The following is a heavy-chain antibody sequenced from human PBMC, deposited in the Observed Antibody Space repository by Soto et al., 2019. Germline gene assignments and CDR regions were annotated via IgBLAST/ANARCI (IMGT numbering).Heavy chain of an antibody. CDR2: INAGNGNT. CDR3: ARGYTFPFDP. Sequence: ASVKVSCKASGYTFSNYGIHWVRQAPGQRLEWMGWINAGNGNTKYSQKFQGRVTITRDTSASTAYMELSSLRSEDTAVYYCARGYTFPFDPWGQGTLVTVSS. J-gene: IGHJ5*02. CDR1: GYTFSNYG. V-gene: IGHV1-3*01. D-gene: IGHD1-26*01.